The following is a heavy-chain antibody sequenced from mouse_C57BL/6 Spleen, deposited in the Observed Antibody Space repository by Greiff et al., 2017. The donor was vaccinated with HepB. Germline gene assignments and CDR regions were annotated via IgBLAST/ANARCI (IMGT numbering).Heavy chain of an antibody. CDR3: ARCYYGSRYYLDY. V-gene: IGHV1-26*01. CDR1: GYTFTDYY. D-gene: IGHD1-1*01. J-gene: IGHJ2*01. Sequence: VQLQQSGPELVKPGASVKISCKASGYTFTDYYMNWVKQSHGKSLEWIGDINPNNGGTSYNQKFKGKATLTVDKSSSTAYMELRSLTSEDSAVYYCARCYYGSRYYLDYWGQGTTLTVSS. CDR2: INPNNGGT.